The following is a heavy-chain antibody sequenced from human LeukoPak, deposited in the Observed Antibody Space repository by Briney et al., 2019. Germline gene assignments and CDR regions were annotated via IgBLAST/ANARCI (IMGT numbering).Heavy chain of an antibody. CDR3: ARSPRWDY. CDR1: GGSFSGYY. D-gene: IGHD4-23*01. Sequence: PSETMSLTSAVYGGSFSGYYWSWIRQPPGKGLEWIGEINHSGSTNYNPSFKSRVTISVDTYKNQFYLKVSSVTAADTAVYYCARSPRWDYWGQGTLVTVSS. J-gene: IGHJ4*02. CDR2: INHSGST. V-gene: IGHV4-34*01.